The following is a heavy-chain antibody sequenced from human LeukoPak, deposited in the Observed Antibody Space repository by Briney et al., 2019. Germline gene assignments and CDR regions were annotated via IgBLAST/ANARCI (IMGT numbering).Heavy chain of an antibody. CDR1: GGSISSGGYY. D-gene: IGHD3-10*01. V-gene: IGHV4-31*03. Sequence: SETLSLTCTVSGGSISSGGYYWSWIRQHPGKGLEWIGYICYSGSTYYNPSLKSRVTISVDTSKNQFSLKLSSVTAADTAVYYCARVLLWFGELFGWFDPWGQGTLVTVSS. J-gene: IGHJ5*02. CDR3: ARVLLWFGELFGWFDP. CDR2: ICYSGST.